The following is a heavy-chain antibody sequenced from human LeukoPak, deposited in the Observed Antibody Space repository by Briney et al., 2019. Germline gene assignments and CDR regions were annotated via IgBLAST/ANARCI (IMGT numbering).Heavy chain of an antibody. D-gene: IGHD2-15*01. CDR3: TSIVVVAATLAYEY. J-gene: IGHJ4*02. Sequence: GGSLRLSCAASGFTFSGSAMHWVRQASGKGLEWVGRIRSKANSYATAYAASVKGRFTISRDDSKNTAYLQMNSLKTEDTAVYYCTSIVVVAATLAYEYWGQGTLVTVSS. CDR2: IRSKANSYAT. V-gene: IGHV3-73*01. CDR1: GFTFSGSA.